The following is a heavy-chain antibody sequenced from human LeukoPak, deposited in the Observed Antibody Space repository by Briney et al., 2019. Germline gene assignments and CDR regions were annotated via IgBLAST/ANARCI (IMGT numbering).Heavy chain of an antibody. CDR1: GASISSTTYH. V-gene: IGHV4-39*01. CDR2: IYYSGST. J-gene: IGHJ3*02. D-gene: IGHD6-19*01. CDR3: ARHKYRSGWPAEGAFDI. Sequence: SETLSLTCTVSGASISSTTYHWGWIPQPPRKGLEWSASIYYSGSTYYNPSLKSRVTISVDTSKNQFSLKLSSVTAADTAVYYCARHKYRSGWPAEGAFDIWGQGTMVTVSS.